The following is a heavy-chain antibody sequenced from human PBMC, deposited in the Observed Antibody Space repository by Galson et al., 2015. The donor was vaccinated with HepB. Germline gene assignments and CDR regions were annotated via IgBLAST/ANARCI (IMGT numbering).Heavy chain of an antibody. CDR3: ARVGGTLVLPEFDY. V-gene: IGHV3-21*01. CDR1: GFTFSSYS. Sequence: SLRLSCAASGFTFSSYSMNWVRQAPGKGLEWVSSISSSSSYIYYADSVKGRFTISRDNAKNSLYLQMNSLRAEDTAVYYCARVGGTLVLPEFDYWGQGTLVTVSS. D-gene: IGHD1-14*01. CDR2: ISSSSSYI. J-gene: IGHJ4*02.